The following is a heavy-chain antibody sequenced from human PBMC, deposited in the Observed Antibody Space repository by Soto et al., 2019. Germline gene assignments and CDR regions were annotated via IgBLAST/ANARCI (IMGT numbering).Heavy chain of an antibody. CDR1: GFSFSNHG. J-gene: IGHJ4*02. Sequence: GGSLRLSCVASGFSFSNHGMPWVRQAPGKGLEWVAVISYDGSNKDYVESVKGRFTISRDNSKNTLYLQINSLRVEDTAVFYCARNSRATVAGAPDYWGQGT. CDR2: ISYDGSNK. V-gene: IGHV3-30*03. D-gene: IGHD6-19*01. CDR3: ARNSRATVAGAPDY.